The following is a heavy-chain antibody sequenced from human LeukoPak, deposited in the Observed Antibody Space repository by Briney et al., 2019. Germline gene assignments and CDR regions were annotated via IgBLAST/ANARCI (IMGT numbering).Heavy chain of an antibody. D-gene: IGHD2-15*01. Sequence: GGSLRLSCAASGFTFSSYAMSWVRQAPGKGLEWVSAISGSGGGTYYANSVKGRFTISRDNSKNTMYLQMNSLRAEDTAVYYCAKETIRDCSGGSCPPGYWGQGTLVTVSS. CDR3: AKETIRDCSGGSCPPGY. CDR1: GFTFSSYA. V-gene: IGHV3-23*01. CDR2: ISGSGGGT. J-gene: IGHJ4*02.